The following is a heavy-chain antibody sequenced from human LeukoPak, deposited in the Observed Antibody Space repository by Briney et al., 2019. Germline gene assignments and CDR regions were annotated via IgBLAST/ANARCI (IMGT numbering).Heavy chain of an antibody. J-gene: IGHJ6*02. D-gene: IGHD2-2*01. Sequence: ASVKVSCKASGYTFTGYYMHWVRQAPGQGLEWMGWINPNSGGTNYAQKFQGRVTMTRDTSISTAYMELSRLRSDDTAVYYCARNIVVVPAAIYSRYYYYGMDDWGQGTTVTVSS. CDR2: INPNSGGT. CDR3: ARNIVVVPAAIYSRYYYYGMDD. V-gene: IGHV1-2*02. CDR1: GYTFTGYY.